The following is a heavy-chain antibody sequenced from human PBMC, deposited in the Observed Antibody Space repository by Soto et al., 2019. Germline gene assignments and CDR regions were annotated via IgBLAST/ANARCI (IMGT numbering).Heavy chain of an antibody. CDR2: INHSGST. CDR1: GGSFSGYY. D-gene: IGHD2-15*01. J-gene: IGHJ5*02. CDR3: ARGRFVYSWFDP. Sequence: QVQLQQWGAGLLKPSETLSLTCAVYGGSFSGYYWSWIRQPPGKGLEWIGEINHSGSTNYNPSLKSRVTISVDTSKNQFSLKLSSVTAADTDVYYCARGRFVYSWFDPWGQGTLVTVSS. V-gene: IGHV4-34*01.